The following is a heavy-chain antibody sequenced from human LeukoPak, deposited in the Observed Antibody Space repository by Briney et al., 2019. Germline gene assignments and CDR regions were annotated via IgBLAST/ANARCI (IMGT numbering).Heavy chain of an antibody. CDR1: GFTFSTYA. Sequence: GGSLRLSCAASGFTFSTYAMIWVRQAPGKGLEWVAFIRYDGSNKYYADSVKGRFTISRDNSKNTLYLQMNSLRAEDTAVYYCAAIAARPPAFDYWGQGTLVTVSS. V-gene: IGHV3-30*02. CDR2: IRYDGSNK. D-gene: IGHD6-6*01. CDR3: AAIAARPPAFDY. J-gene: IGHJ4*02.